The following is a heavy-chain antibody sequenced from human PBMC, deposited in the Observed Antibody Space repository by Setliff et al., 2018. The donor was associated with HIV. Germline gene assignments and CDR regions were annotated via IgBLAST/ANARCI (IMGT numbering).Heavy chain of an antibody. CDR1: GYTFTSYI. J-gene: IGHJ4*02. V-gene: IGHV1-46*01. D-gene: IGHD1-1*01. CDR3: AREFPGGTKGFDY. CDR2: IAPSSGGI. Sequence: ASVKVSCKASGYTFTSYILHWVRQAAGQGLEWVGRIAPSSGGIHYAQKFQDRVTMTRDTSTSTVYMDLSRLRSEDTAVYYCAREFPGGTKGFDYWGQGMLVTVSS.